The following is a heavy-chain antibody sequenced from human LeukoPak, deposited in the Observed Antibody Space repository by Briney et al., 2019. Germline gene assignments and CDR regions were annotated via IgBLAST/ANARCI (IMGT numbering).Heavy chain of an antibody. V-gene: IGHV4-39*07. Sequence: SETLSLTCTVSGGSISTYYWAWIRQPPGKGLEWIGSIYYNGDTYYNPSLKSRVIISADTSKNQFSLKLTSVTAADTAAYYCARGPNTAGNYRAFDLWGQGTKVTVSS. J-gene: IGHJ3*01. CDR3: ARGPNTAGNYRAFDL. D-gene: IGHD4-11*01. CDR1: GGSISTYY. CDR2: IYYNGDT.